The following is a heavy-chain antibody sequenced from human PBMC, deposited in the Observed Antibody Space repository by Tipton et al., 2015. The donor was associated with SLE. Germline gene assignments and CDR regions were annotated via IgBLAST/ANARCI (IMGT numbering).Heavy chain of an antibody. J-gene: IGHJ5*02. V-gene: IGHV6-1*01. CDR3: ARVTNRGCRDDVCFGGWFDP. CDR1: GDSVSSNTAA. D-gene: IGHD1-14*01. Sequence: GLVKPSQTLSLTCAISGDSVSSNTAAWDWIRQSPSRGFEWLGRTNYRSKWYTNYALSVKSRITITPDTSKNQVFLQLNSVTPDDTAVYYCARVTNRGCRDDVCFGGWFDPWGQGTLVTVSS. CDR2: TNYRSKWYT.